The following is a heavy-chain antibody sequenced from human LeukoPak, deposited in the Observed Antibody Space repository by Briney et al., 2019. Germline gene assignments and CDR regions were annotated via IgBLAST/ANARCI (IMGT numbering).Heavy chain of an antibody. CDR2: IYYSGST. CDR3: ARLYYYDSSGYYYTLTHNDY. CDR1: GGSISSYY. V-gene: IGHV4-59*01. D-gene: IGHD3-22*01. J-gene: IGHJ4*02. Sequence: SETLSLTCTVSGGSISSYYWSWIRQPPGKGLEWIGYIYYSGSTNYNPSLKSRVTISVDTSKNQLSLKLSSVTAADTAVYYCARLYYYDSSGYYYTLTHNDYWGQGTLITVSS.